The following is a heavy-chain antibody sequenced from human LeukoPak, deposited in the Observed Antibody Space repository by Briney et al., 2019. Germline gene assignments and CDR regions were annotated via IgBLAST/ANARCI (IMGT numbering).Heavy chain of an antibody. Sequence: SETLSLTCTVSGDSISSGGYYWSWIRQHPGKGLEWIGSIYYSGSTNYNPSLQGRVTISLDTSRNQFSLKLSSVTAADTAVYYCASGDNDPLFDYWGQGTLVTVSS. CDR3: ASGDNDPLFDY. CDR1: GDSISSGGYY. V-gene: IGHV4-31*03. CDR2: IYYSGST. J-gene: IGHJ4*02. D-gene: IGHD1-1*01.